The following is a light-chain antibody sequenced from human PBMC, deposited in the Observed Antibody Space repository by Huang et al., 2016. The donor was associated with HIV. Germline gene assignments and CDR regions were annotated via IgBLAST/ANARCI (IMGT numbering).Light chain of an antibody. CDR1: QNLLHRNGFNY. V-gene: IGKV2-28*01. Sequence: DIVMTQSPLSLVVTPGEPASISCRSSQNLLHRNGFNYLDWYLQKPGQSPQLLIYVASNRASGVPDRFSGSGSGTDFTLKISRVEAEDVGVFYCMQALQTPITFGQGTRLEIK. CDR3: MQALQTPIT. CDR2: VAS. J-gene: IGKJ5*01.